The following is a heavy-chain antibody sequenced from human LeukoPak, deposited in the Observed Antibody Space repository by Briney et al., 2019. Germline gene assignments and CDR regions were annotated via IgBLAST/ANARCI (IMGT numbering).Heavy chain of an antibody. D-gene: IGHD3-9*01. J-gene: IGHJ3*02. CDR3: ARGVLRYFDWLLERDAFDI. Sequence: SETLSLTCAVYGGSFSGYYWSWIRQPPGKGLEWIGEINHSGSTNYNPSLKSRVTVSVDTSKNQFSLKLSSVTAADTAVYYCARGVLRYFDWLLERDAFDIWGQGTMVTVSS. CDR2: INHSGST. CDR1: GGSFSGYY. V-gene: IGHV4-34*01.